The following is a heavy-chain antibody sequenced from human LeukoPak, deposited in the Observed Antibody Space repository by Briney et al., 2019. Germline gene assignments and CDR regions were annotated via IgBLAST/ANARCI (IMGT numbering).Heavy chain of an antibody. V-gene: IGHV4-34*01. CDR3: ARGGFYCGGDCYVDY. CDR2: INHSGST. D-gene: IGHD2-21*02. CDR1: GGSSSPYY. Sequence: SETLSLTCAVYGGSSSPYYWSWIRQPPGKGLEWIGEINHSGSTNYNPSLKSRVTISVDTSKNQFSLRLSSVTAADTAVYYCARGGFYCGGDCYVDYWGQGTLVTVSS. J-gene: IGHJ4*02.